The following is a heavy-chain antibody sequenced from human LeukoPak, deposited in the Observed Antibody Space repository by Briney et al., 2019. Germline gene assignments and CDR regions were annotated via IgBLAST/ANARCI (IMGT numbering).Heavy chain of an antibody. CDR2: IYSGGST. D-gene: IGHD3-10*01. Sequence: GGSLRLSCAASGFTVSSNYMSWVRRAPGKGLEWVSVIYSGGSTYYADSVKGRFTISRDNSKNTLYLQMNSLRAEDTAVYYCAKDRGTRITMVRGVPLNGMDVWGQGTTVTVSS. CDR3: AKDRGTRITMVRGVPLNGMDV. CDR1: GFTVSSNY. V-gene: IGHV3-66*01. J-gene: IGHJ6*02.